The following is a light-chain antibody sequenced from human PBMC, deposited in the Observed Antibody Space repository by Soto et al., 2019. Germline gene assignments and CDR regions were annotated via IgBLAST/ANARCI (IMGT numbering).Light chain of an antibody. Sequence: QSVLTQPPSASGSPGQSVTISCTGTSSDIGGYNYVSWYQQHPGKAPKLMIYEVTKRPSGVPDRFSGSKSGNTASLTVSGLQAEDEADYCCSSYADRTLVFGGGTKVTVL. CDR1: SSDIGGYNY. J-gene: IGLJ2*01. CDR2: EVT. V-gene: IGLV2-8*01. CDR3: SSYADRTLV.